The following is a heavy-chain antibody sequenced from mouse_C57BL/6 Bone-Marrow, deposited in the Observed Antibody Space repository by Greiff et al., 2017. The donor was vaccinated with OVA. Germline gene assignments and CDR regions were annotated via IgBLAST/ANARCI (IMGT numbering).Heavy chain of an antibody. CDR3: TSMITTGFDY. D-gene: IGHD2-4*01. Sequence: EVQLQQSGAELVRPGASVKLSCTASGFNIKDDYMHWVKQRPEQGLEWIGWIDPENGDTEYASKFQGKATITADTSSNTAYLQLSSLTSEDTAVYYCTSMITTGFDYWGQGTTLTVSS. V-gene: IGHV14-4*01. CDR2: IDPENGDT. J-gene: IGHJ2*01. CDR1: GFNIKDDY.